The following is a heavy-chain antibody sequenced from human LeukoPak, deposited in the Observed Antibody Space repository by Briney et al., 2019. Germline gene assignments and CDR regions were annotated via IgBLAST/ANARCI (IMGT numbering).Heavy chain of an antibody. CDR1: GYTFTNYW. CDR2: IDPSDSYT. D-gene: IGHD2-15*01. Sequence: GESLKISCKVSGYTFTNYWISWVRQMRGKGLEWMGRIDPSDSYTKYSPSFQGHVTISADKSVSTAYVQWSSLKASDTAMYYCASTWDCSTGSCYSKWGQGTLVTVSS. CDR3: ASTWDCSTGSCYSK. V-gene: IGHV5-10-1*01. J-gene: IGHJ4*02.